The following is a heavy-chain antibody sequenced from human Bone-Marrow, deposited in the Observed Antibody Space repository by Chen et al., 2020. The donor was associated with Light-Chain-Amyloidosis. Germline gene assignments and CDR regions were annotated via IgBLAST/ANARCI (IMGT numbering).Heavy chain of an antibody. CDR1: GYTFPNYW. V-gene: IGHV5-51*01. J-gene: IGHJ4*02. Sequence: EVQLEXSGPEVKKPGESLKISCKGSGYTFPNYWIGWVRQMPGKGLEWMGVIYPDDSDARXSXXXEGXXXXSXXXXXXXXXXXXXXXXASXXXMYYCARRRDGYNFDYWGQGTLVTVSS. CDR2: IYPDDSDA. D-gene: IGHD2-21*01. CDR3: ARRRDGYNFDY.